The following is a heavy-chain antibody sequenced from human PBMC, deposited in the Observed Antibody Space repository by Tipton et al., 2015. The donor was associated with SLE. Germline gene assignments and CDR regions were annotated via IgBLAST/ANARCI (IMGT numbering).Heavy chain of an antibody. CDR1: GGSFSGNY. V-gene: IGHV4-34*01. D-gene: IGHD6-19*01. CDR3: ARLYTGWSHNYYYGADA. Sequence: TLSLTCAVYGGSFSGNYWGWVRPPPGKGLEWVGEINHSGSTNYNPSPKSRVTISVDTSKNQFSLNLNSVTAADRAVYYCARLYTGWSHNYYYGADAWGQGTTVTVSS. J-gene: IGHJ6*02. CDR2: INHSGST.